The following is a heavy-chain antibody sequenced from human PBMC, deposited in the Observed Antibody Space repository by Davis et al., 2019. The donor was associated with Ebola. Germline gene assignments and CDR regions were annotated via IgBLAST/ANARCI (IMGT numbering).Heavy chain of an antibody. J-gene: IGHJ6*02. Sequence: GESLKISCAASGFTFSSYAMHWVRQAPGKGLEWVSGISGSGATTYYADSVKGRFTISRDNSKNTLYLQMNSLRADDTALYYCAKGGARYFYHYYGMDVWGQGTTVTVSS. V-gene: IGHV3-23*01. CDR2: ISGSGATT. D-gene: IGHD2/OR15-2a*01. CDR1: GFTFSSYA. CDR3: AKGGARYFYHYYGMDV.